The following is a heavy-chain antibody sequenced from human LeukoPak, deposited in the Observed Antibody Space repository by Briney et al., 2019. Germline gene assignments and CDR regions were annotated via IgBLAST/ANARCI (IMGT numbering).Heavy chain of an antibody. CDR2: IYPGDSDT. D-gene: IGHD1-26*01. CDR1: GYSFTSYW. CDR3: ARRVVGATAPYYFDY. J-gene: IGHJ4*02. V-gene: IGHV5-51*01. Sequence: GESLKISCKGSGYSFTSYWIGWVRQMPGKSLEWMGIIYPGDSDTRYSPSFQGQVTISADKSISTAYLQWSSLKASDTAMYYCARRVVGATAPYYFDYWGQGTLVTVSS.